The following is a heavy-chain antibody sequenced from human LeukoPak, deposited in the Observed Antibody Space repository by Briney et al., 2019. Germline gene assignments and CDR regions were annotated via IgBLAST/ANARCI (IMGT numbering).Heavy chain of an antibody. CDR2: IKQDGSEK. J-gene: IGHJ4*02. CDR3: AGLATVTTFYYFDY. CDR1: GFTFSSYW. D-gene: IGHD4-17*01. V-gene: IGHV3-7*01. Sequence: GGSLGLSCAASGFTFSSYWMSWVRQAPGKGLEWVANIKQDGSEKYYVDSVKGRFTISRDNAKNSLYLQMNSLRAEDTAVYYCAGLATVTTFYYFDYWGQGTLVTVSS.